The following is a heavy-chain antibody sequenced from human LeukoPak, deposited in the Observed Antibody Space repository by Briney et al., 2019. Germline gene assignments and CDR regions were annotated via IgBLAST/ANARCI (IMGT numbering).Heavy chain of an antibody. CDR2: ISAYNGNT. V-gene: IGHV1-18*01. Sequence: APVKVSCKASGYTFTSYGISWVRQAPGQGLEWMGWISAYNGNTNYAQKLEGRVTMTTDTSTSTAYMELRSLRSDDTAVYYCARDREMEQQLVRIDYWGQGTLVTVSS. CDR3: ARDREMEQQLVRIDY. D-gene: IGHD6-13*01. CDR1: GYTFTSYG. J-gene: IGHJ4*02.